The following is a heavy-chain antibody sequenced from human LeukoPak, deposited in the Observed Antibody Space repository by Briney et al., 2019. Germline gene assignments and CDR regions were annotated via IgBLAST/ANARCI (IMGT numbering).Heavy chain of an antibody. CDR3: AKDSVTYGESIDY. D-gene: IGHD4-17*01. V-gene: IGHV3-23*01. CDR2: ISASGGST. CDR1: GFTFSSSA. Sequence: GGSLRLSCAASGFTFSSSAMSWVRQVPGKGLEWVSGISASGGSTYYADSVRGRFTISRDNSKNTLYLQMNSLRAEDTAVYYCAKDSVTYGESIDYWGQGTLVTVSS. J-gene: IGHJ4*02.